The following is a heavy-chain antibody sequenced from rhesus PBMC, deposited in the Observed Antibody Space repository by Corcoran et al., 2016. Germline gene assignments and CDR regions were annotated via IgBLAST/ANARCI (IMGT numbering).Heavy chain of an antibody. CDR1: GFTFGSYA. D-gene: IGHD6S26*01. Sequence: QVQLVQSGAEVKKPGASVKVSCKTSGFTFGSYAISWVRKAPGQGLEGMRRLIPLLGEPSNAEKFPGRVTITAYTSPRPAYMGLSNLRSEATAVYYCARGAAAGLNSLDVWGRGVLVTVSS. V-gene: IGHV1S10*01. J-gene: IGHJ5-2*02. CDR3: ARGAAAGLNSLDV. CDR2: LIPLLGEP.